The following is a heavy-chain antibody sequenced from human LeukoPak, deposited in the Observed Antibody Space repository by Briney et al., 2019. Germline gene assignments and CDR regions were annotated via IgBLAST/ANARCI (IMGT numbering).Heavy chain of an antibody. CDR1: GGSISSYY. CDR3: ARANSSSWYGLLDY. V-gene: IGHV4-39*07. J-gene: IGHJ4*02. D-gene: IGHD6-13*01. CDR2: IYYSGST. Sequence: PSETLSLTCTVSGGSISSYYWSWIRQPPGKGLEWIGSIYYSGSTYYNPSLKSRVTISVDTSKNQFSLKLSSVTAADTAVYYCARANSSSWYGLLDYWGQGTLVTVSS.